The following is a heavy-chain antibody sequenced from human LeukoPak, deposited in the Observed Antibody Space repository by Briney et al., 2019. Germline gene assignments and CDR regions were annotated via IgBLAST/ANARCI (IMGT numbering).Heavy chain of an antibody. V-gene: IGHV3-30*02. CDR1: GFTFSSYG. CDR3: AGARSSASRLWFDP. CDR2: IRYDGSNK. Sequence: GGSLRLSCAASGFTFSSYGMHWVRQAPGKGLEWVAFIRYDGSNKYYADSVKGRFTISRDNAKNSLYLQMNSLRAEDTAVYYCAGARSSASRLWFDPWGQGILVTVSS. J-gene: IGHJ5*02. D-gene: IGHD2-2*01.